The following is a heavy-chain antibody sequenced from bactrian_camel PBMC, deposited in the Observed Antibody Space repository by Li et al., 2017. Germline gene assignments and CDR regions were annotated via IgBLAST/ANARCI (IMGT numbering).Heavy chain of an antibody. Sequence: HVQLVESGGGAVQSGGSLRLSCVFSGGSTSDYCVGWARQVQGKEREVIAVYANEGSTSYADSVKGRFTISQDNAKNTLYLQMNSLKPEDTAMYYCAAVHYGLGPPLTREYNYWGQGTQVTVS. D-gene: IGHD5*01. CDR3: AAVHYGLGPPLTREYNY. CDR1: GGSTSDYC. V-gene: IGHV3S53*01. J-gene: IGHJ4*01. CDR2: YANEGST.